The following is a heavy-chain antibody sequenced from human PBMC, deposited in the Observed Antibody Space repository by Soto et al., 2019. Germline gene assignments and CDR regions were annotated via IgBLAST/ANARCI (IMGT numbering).Heavy chain of an antibody. CDR3: ARDRGIGQWLARPFYGMDV. V-gene: IGHV3-48*03. D-gene: IGHD6-19*01. CDR1: GFTFSSYE. Sequence: EVQLVESGGGLVQPGGSLRLSCAASGFTFSSYEMNWVRQAPGKGLEWVSYISSSGSTIYYADSVKGRFTISRDNAKNSLYLQMNSLRAEDTAVFYCARDRGIGQWLARPFYGMDVWGQGTTVTVSS. CDR2: ISSSGSTI. J-gene: IGHJ6*02.